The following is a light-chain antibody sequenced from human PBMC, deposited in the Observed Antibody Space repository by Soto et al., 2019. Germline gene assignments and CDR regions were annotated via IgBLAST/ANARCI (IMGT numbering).Light chain of an antibody. V-gene: IGKV3-11*01. CDR1: QSVSSY. Sequence: EIVLTQSPATLSLSPGERATLSCRASQSVSSYLAWYQQKPGQAPRLLIYDASNRATGIPARFRGSGSGTDFTLTISSLQPDDFATYYCQQYNYYRTFGQGTKVDIK. CDR3: QQYNYYRT. J-gene: IGKJ1*01. CDR2: DAS.